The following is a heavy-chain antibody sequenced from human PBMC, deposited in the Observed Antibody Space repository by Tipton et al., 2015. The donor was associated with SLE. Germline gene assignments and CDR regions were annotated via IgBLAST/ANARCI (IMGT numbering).Heavy chain of an antibody. CDR2: IYYSGST. J-gene: IGHJ5*02. Sequence: TLSLTCTVSGGSISSYYWSWIRQPPGKGLEWIGYIYYSGSTNYNPSLKSRVTISVATSKNQFSLKLSSVTAADTAVYYCARARHCSSTSCYRWFDPWGQGTLVTVSS. D-gene: IGHD2-2*02. CDR3: ARARHCSSTSCYRWFDP. CDR1: GGSISSYY. V-gene: IGHV4-59*01.